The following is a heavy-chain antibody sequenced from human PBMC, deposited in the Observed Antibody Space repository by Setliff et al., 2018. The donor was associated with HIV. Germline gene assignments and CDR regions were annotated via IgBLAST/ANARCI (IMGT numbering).Heavy chain of an antibody. CDR1: GYTFTSHY. CDR2: INVNNDAT. V-gene: IGHV1-2*02. Sequence: AASVKVSCKASGYTFTSHYIHWVRQAPGQGLEWMGWINVNNDATNYAQKFQGRVSMTRDTSISTAYMELRSLTSDDTAVYYCARNIDMHYDFWSAYDYWGRGALVTVSS. CDR3: ARNIDMHYDFWSAYDY. J-gene: IGHJ4*02. D-gene: IGHD3-3*01.